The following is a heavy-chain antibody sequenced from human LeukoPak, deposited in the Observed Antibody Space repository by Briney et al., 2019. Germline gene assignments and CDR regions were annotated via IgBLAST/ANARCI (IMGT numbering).Heavy chain of an antibody. Sequence: GGSLSLSCVASGFTLRSFGMLWVRQARVRTLEWVAVIPYDGGNKYYPDSVEGRFTISRDNSTNTLYLQMNSLRAEDTAVYYCAREFHSGYDGTNDYWGQGTLVTVSS. CDR3: AREFHSGYDGTNDY. D-gene: IGHD5-12*01. V-gene: IGHV3-30*03. J-gene: IGHJ4*02. CDR1: GFTLRSFG. CDR2: IPYDGGNK.